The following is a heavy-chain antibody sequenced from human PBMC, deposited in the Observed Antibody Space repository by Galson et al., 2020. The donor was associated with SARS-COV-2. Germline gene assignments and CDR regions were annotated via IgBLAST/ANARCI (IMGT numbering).Heavy chain of an antibody. V-gene: IGHV3-30*01. CDR2: ISYDGSSK. D-gene: IGHD1-26*01. J-gene: IGHJ3*01. CDR1: GFTFGTFA. CDR3: ARARGGSYSNPFDL. Sequence: GGSLRLSCAASGFTFGTFAMHWVRQAPGKGLEWVTLISYDGSSKWYADSVKGRFTFSRDNSENTLYLHLNSLTTEDTGVYYCARARGGSYSNPFDLWGQGTMVTVSS.